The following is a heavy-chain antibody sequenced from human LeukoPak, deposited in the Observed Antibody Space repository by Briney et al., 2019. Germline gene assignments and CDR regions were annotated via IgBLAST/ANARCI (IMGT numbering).Heavy chain of an antibody. D-gene: IGHD3-22*01. Sequence: SETLSLTCTVSGGSISSGGYYWSWIRQHPGKGLEWIGYIYYSGSTYYNPSLKSRVTISVDTSKNQFSLKLSSVTAADTAVYYCARDLSHYYDSSGYRHWYFDLWGRGTLVTVSS. CDR2: IYYSGST. CDR3: ARDLSHYYDSSGYRHWYFDL. V-gene: IGHV4-31*03. CDR1: GGSISSGGYY. J-gene: IGHJ2*01.